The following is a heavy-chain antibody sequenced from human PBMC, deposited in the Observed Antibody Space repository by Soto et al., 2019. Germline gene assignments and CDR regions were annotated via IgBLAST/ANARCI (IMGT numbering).Heavy chain of an antibody. CDR3: ARAAVTTLFDY. Sequence: SETLSLTCTVSGGSISSSSYYWGWIRQPPGKGLEWIGSIYYSGSTYYNPSLKSRVTISVDTSKNQFSLKLSSVTAADTAVYYCARAAVTTLFDYWGQGTLVTVSS. J-gene: IGHJ4*02. V-gene: IGHV4-39*01. CDR1: GGSISSSSYY. D-gene: IGHD4-17*01. CDR2: IYYSGST.